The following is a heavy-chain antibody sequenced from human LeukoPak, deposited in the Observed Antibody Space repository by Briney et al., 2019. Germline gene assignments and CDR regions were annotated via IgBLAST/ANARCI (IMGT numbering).Heavy chain of an antibody. D-gene: IGHD2-8*02. V-gene: IGHV3-23*01. Sequence: PGGSLRLSCAASGFTFTTYAITWVRQAPGKGLEWVSTISGSGGSTYYADSVKGRFTISRDSSKNTLYLQMNSLRAEDTAIYYCAKLLVPTRLFDASDIWGQGTMVTVSS. CDR2: ISGSGGST. J-gene: IGHJ3*02. CDR1: GFTFTTYA. CDR3: AKLLVPTRLFDASDI.